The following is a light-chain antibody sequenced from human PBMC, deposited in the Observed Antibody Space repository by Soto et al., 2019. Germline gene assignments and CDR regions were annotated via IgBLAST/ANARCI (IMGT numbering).Light chain of an antibody. V-gene: IGLV2-8*01. CDR3: SSYADTNTFSWV. Sequence: QSVLTQPPSASGSPGQSVTISCTGTSSDVGGYNYVSWYQQHPGKVPKVIIYEVSQRPSGVPDRFSGSKSCNTASLTVSGLQADDEADYYCSSYADTNTFSWVFGGGTKLTVL. J-gene: IGLJ3*02. CDR2: EVS. CDR1: SSDVGGYNY.